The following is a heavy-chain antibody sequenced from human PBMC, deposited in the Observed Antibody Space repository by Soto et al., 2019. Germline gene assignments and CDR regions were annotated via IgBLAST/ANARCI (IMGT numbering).Heavy chain of an antibody. V-gene: IGHV4-4*07. CDR2: IYTSGST. J-gene: IGHJ5*02. CDR3: ARRLRSGRLYNWFDT. CDR1: GGSISSYY. D-gene: IGHD6-19*01. Sequence: SETLSLTCTVSGGSISSYYWSWIRQPAGKGLEWIGRIYTSGSTNYNPSLKSRVTISVDTSKNQFSLKLSSLTAADTAVYYCARRLRSGRLYNWFDTWGQGTLVTVSS.